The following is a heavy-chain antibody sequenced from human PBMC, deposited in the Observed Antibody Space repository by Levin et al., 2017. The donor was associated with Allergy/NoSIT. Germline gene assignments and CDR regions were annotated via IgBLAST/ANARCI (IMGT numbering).Heavy chain of an antibody. V-gene: IGHV3-53*01. D-gene: IGHD3-22*01. Sequence: GGSLRLSCAASGFIISSNYISWVRQAPGKGLEWVSVIYSGGSTYYADSVKGRFTISRDNSKNTLYLQMNSLRAEDTAVYYCARDRGLGYGMDVWGQGTTVTVSS. CDR1: GFIISSNY. CDR2: IYSGGST. J-gene: IGHJ6*02. CDR3: ARDRGLGYGMDV.